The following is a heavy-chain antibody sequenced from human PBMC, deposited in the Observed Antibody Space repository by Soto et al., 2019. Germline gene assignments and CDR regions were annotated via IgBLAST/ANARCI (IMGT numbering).Heavy chain of an antibody. V-gene: IGHV4-39*01. D-gene: IGHD3-22*01. CDR1: GGSISSSSYY. CDR3: ARTYDSSGYYYFNWFDP. Sequence: SETLSLTCTVSGGSISSSSYYWGWIRQPPGKGLVWIGSIYYSGSTYYKPSLKSRVTISVDTSKNQFSLKLSSVTAADTAVYYFARTYDSSGYYYFNWFDPWGQGTLVTVSS. J-gene: IGHJ5*02. CDR2: IYYSGST.